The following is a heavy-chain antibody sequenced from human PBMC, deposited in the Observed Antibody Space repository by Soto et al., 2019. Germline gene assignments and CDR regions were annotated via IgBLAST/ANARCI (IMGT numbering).Heavy chain of an antibody. Sequence: EVQLLESGGDLVQPGGSLRLSCAASKFTFTNYAMSWVRQAPGKGLEWVSSINPSGSDTYYADSVKGRFTISRDSSKSTRYLQMNSLRADDTAVYYCAKDGTWIQLWFDFWGQGTLVTVSS. V-gene: IGHV3-23*01. J-gene: IGHJ4*02. D-gene: IGHD5-18*01. CDR2: INPSGSDT. CDR1: KFTFTNYA. CDR3: AKDGTWIQLWFDF.